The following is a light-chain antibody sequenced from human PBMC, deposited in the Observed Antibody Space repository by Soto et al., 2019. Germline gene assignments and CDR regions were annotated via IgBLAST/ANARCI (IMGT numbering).Light chain of an antibody. CDR2: EGS. CDR3: CSYAGSRVV. J-gene: IGLJ2*01. V-gene: IGLV2-23*01. CDR1: SSDVGSYNL. Sequence: QSALTQPASVSGSPGQSITISCTGTSSDVGSYNLVSWYQQHPGKAPKLMIYEGSKRPSGVSNRFSGSKSGNTASLTISGLQAEDEADYYCCSYAGSRVVFGGGTKLIVL.